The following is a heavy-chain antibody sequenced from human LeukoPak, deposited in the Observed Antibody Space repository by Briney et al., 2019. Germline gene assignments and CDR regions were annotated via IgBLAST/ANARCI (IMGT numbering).Heavy chain of an antibody. CDR3: ARGSYYDRNDYFAFGFNI. CDR2: IYTSGIT. D-gene: IGHD3-22*01. CDR1: GASINRYY. V-gene: IGHV4-4*07. Sequence: SETLSLTCTVSGASINRYYWSWIRQPAGKGLEWIGRIYTSGITNYNPSLKSRVTMSVNTSKNQFSLKLSSVTAADTAVYYCARGSYYDRNDYFAFGFNIWGHGTMVTVSS. J-gene: IGHJ3*02.